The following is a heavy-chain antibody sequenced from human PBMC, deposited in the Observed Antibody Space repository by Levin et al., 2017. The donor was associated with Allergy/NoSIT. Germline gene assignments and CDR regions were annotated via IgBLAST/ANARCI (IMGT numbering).Heavy chain of an antibody. CDR3: ARHGGAVAGFNFDY. CDR2: IYFSGTT. Sequence: TLSLTCTVSGGSIIIYYWSFILHPPFQGLEWIGYIYFSGTTNYNPSLKSRVTISVDTSKNQFSLRLSSVTAADTAVYYCARHGGAVAGFNFDYWGQGILVTVSS. CDR1: GGSIIIYY. V-gene: IGHV4-59*08. D-gene: IGHD6-19*01. J-gene: IGHJ4*02.